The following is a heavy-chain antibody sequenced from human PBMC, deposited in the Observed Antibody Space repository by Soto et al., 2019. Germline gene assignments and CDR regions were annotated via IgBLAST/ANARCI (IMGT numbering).Heavy chain of an antibody. CDR1: GYTFTGYY. Sequence: ASVKVSCKASGYTFTGYYIHWVREAPGQGLEWMGWINPQTGGTSYAQKFHGRVTLSRDTSINTAYLELSRLRFDDAAVYFCARERYQVISDGMDVWGQGTKVTVSS. V-gene: IGHV1-2*02. CDR2: INPQTGGT. CDR3: ARERYQVISDGMDV. J-gene: IGHJ6*02. D-gene: IGHD2-2*01.